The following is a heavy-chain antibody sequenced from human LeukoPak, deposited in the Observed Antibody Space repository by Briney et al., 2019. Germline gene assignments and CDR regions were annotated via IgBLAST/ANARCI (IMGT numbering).Heavy chain of an antibody. CDR2: FDPEDGET. J-gene: IGHJ5*02. CDR1: GYTLTELS. Sequence: ASVKISCKVSGYTLTELSMHWVRQAPGKGLEWMGGFDPEDGETIYAQKFQGRVTMTEDTSTDTAYMELSSLRSEDTAVYYCATFGSGWYANWFDPWGQGTLVTVSS. V-gene: IGHV1-24*01. CDR3: ATFGSGWYANWFDP. D-gene: IGHD6-19*01.